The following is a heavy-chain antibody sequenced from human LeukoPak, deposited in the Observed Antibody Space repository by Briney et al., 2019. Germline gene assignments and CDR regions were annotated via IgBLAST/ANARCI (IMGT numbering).Heavy chain of an antibody. CDR3: TKGTAVTGIYPLGAFDI. CDR1: GFTFINAW. D-gene: IGHD6-13*01. CDR2: IKSKTDGGTI. J-gene: IGHJ3*02. V-gene: IGHV3-15*01. Sequence: GGSLRLSCAASGFTFINAWMNWVRQVPGKGLEWVGRIKSKTDGGTIDYAGPVKGRFTISRDDSKNTLYVQMNSLKTEDTAVYYCTKGTAVTGIYPLGAFDIWGQGTMVTVSS.